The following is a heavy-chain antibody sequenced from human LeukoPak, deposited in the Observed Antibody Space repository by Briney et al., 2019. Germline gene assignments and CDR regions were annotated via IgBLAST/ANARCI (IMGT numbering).Heavy chain of an antibody. CDR3: ARDSRSGWSLYYFDY. Sequence: PGGSLRLSCAASGFTFSSYAMHWVRQAPGKGLEWVSYISSSSSTIYYADSVKGRFTISRDNAKNSLYLQMNSLRAEDTAVYYCARDSRSGWSLYYFDYWGQGTLVTVSS. CDR2: ISSSSSTI. D-gene: IGHD6-19*01. J-gene: IGHJ4*02. V-gene: IGHV3-48*01. CDR1: GFTFSSYA.